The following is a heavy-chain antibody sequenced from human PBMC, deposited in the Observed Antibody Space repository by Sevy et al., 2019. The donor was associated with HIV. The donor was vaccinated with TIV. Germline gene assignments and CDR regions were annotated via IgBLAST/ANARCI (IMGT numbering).Heavy chain of an antibody. CDR1: GGSINSGGYS. J-gene: IGHJ3*01. Sequence: SETLSLTCAVSGGSINSGGYSWSWIRQPPGKGLEWIGYIFQSGATYYIPSLQSRVSISVDMSKNHFSLNLRFVTAADTAVDYCARGRVGDSSSWYGAFEVWGQGTMVTVSS. CDR2: IFQSGAT. D-gene: IGHD6-13*01. V-gene: IGHV4-30-2*01. CDR3: ARGRVGDSSSWYGAFEV.